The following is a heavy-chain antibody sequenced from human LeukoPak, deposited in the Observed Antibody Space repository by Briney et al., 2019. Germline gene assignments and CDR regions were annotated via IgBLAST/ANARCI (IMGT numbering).Heavy chain of an antibody. CDR1: GGSFSGYY. CDR2: INHSGST. J-gene: IGHJ4*02. V-gene: IGHV4-34*01. CDR3: ARWRSGSRYYFDY. Sequence: SETLSLTCAVYGGSFSGYYWSWIRQPPGKGLEWIGEINHSGSTNYNPSLKSRVTISVDTSKNQFSLKLSSVTAADTAVYYCARWRSGSRYYFDYWGQGTLVTVSS. D-gene: IGHD1-26*01.